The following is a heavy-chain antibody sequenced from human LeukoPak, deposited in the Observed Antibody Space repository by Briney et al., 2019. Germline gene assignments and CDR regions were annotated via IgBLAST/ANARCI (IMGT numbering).Heavy chain of an antibody. J-gene: IGHJ6*02. D-gene: IGHD3-16*02. Sequence: SVKVSCKASGYTFTSYGISWVRQAPGQGLEWMGGIIPIFGTANYAQKFQGRVTITADESTSTAYMELSSLRSEDTAVYYCARVVSYGMDVWGQGTTVTVSS. V-gene: IGHV1-69*13. CDR1: GYTFTSYG. CDR3: ARVVSYGMDV. CDR2: IIPIFGTA.